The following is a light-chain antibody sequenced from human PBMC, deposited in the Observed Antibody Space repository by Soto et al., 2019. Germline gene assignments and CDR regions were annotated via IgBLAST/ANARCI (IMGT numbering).Light chain of an antibody. CDR3: SSYTTSNTRQIV. CDR1: SSDVGGYNY. J-gene: IGLJ1*01. Sequence: QSALTQPASVSGSPGQSITISCTGTSSDVGGYNYVSWYQHHPGKAPKLMIYDVSNRPSGVSNRFSGSKSGNTASLTISGLQPDDEADYYCSSYTTSNTRQIVLGTGTKLTVL. CDR2: DVS. V-gene: IGLV2-14*03.